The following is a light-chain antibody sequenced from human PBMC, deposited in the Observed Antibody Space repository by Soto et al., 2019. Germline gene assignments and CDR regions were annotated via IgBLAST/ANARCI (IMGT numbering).Light chain of an antibody. V-gene: IGKV3-20*01. CDR3: QQHGRSQT. Sequence: EIVLTQSPGTLPLSPGERAALSCRASQRVSSTYLAWYQQKPGQAPRLLIYGASSRATGIPDRFRGSGSGTDFTLTISRLEPEDFAVYYCQQHGRSQTFGGGTKVEIK. J-gene: IGKJ4*01. CDR1: QRVSSTY. CDR2: GAS.